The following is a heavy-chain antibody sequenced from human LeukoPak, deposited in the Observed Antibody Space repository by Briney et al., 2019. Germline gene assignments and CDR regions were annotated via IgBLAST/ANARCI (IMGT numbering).Heavy chain of an antibody. Sequence: SETLSLTCTVSGGSISSYYWSWIRQPPGKGLEWIGYIYYSGSTSYNPSLKSRVTMSVDTSKNQFSLKLNSVTAADTAVYYCARGEKVSLKSFDYWGQGTLVTVSS. CDR2: IYYSGST. J-gene: IGHJ4*02. CDR1: GGSISSYY. V-gene: IGHV4-59*12. D-gene: IGHD1-26*01. CDR3: ARGEKVSLKSFDY.